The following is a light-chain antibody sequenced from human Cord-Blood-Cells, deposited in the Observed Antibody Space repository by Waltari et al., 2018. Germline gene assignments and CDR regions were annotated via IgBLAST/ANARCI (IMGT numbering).Light chain of an antibody. CDR3: QQSYSTPRT. CDR2: AAS. CDR1: QSISSY. Sequence: DIQMTQSPSSLSASVGDRVTITCRASQSISSYLNWYQQKPGKAPKLLIYAASILQSGVPSRFSGSGSETDFTLTISSLQPEEFATYDCQQSYSTPRTFGQGTKVEIK. V-gene: IGKV1-39*01. J-gene: IGKJ1*01.